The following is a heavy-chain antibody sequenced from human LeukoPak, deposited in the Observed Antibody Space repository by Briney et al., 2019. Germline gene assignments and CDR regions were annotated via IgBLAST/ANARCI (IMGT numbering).Heavy chain of an antibody. CDR3: ARSHDYGDSSPYYYYMDV. V-gene: IGHV3-20*04. CDR2: INWNGGST. J-gene: IGHJ6*03. CDR1: GFTFDDYG. Sequence: GGPLRLSCAASGFTFDDYGMSWVRQAPGKGLEWVSGINWNGGSTGYADSVKGRFTISRDNAKNSLYPQMNSLRAEDTALYYCARSHDYGDSSPYYYYMDVWGKGTTVTVSS. D-gene: IGHD4-17*01.